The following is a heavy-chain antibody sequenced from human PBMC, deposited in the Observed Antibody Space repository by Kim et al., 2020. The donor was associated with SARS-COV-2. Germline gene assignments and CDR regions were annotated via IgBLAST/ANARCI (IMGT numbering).Heavy chain of an antibody. J-gene: IGHJ6*02. D-gene: IGHD6-13*01. Sequence: GGSLRLSCAASGFTFSSYAMSWVRQAPGKGLEWVSAISGSGGSTYYADSVKGRFTISRDNSKNTLYLQMNSLRAEDTAVYYCAKGVWSSSWRYYYYYGMDVWGQGTTVTVSS. V-gene: IGHV3-23*01. CDR2: ISGSGGST. CDR3: AKGVWSSSWRYYYYYGMDV. CDR1: GFTFSSYA.